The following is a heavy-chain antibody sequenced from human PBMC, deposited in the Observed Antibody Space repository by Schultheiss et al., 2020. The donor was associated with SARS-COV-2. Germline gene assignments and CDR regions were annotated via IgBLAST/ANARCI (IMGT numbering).Heavy chain of an antibody. J-gene: IGHJ6*02. CDR2: IYYSGST. CDR1: GGSISSYY. V-gene: IGHV4-59*01. CDR3: ARSEDYYGMDV. Sequence: SETLSLTCTVSGGSISSYYWSWIRQPPGKGLEWIGYIYYSGSTNYNPSLKSRVTISVDTSKNQFSLKLSSVTAADTAVYYCARSEDYYGMDVWGQGTTVTV.